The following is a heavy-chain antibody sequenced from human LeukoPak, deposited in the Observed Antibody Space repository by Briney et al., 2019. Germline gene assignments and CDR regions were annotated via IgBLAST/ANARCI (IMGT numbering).Heavy chain of an antibody. CDR3: ARAVGNALVVVAATHLGY. D-gene: IGHD2-15*01. J-gene: IGHJ4*02. CDR2: ISAYNGNT. V-gene: IGHV1-18*01. CDR1: GYTFTSYG. Sequence: VASVKVSCKASGYTFTSYGISWVRQAPGQGLEWMGWISAYNGNTNYAQELQGRVTMTTNTSTSTAYMELRSLRSDDTAVYYCARAVGNALVVVAATHLGYWGQGTLVTVSS.